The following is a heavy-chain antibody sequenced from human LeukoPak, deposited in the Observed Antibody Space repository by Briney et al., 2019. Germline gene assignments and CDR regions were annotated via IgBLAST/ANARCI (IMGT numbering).Heavy chain of an antibody. Sequence: SETLSLTCTVSGGSISSYYWSWIRQPPGKGLEWIGFINHGGSTNYNPSLKSRVTMSVDTSKNQFSLKLNSVTAADTAVYYCARTSGWYFDYWGQGTLVTVSS. D-gene: IGHD6-19*01. CDR1: GGSISSYY. CDR2: INHGGST. J-gene: IGHJ4*02. V-gene: IGHV4-59*01. CDR3: ARTSGWYFDY.